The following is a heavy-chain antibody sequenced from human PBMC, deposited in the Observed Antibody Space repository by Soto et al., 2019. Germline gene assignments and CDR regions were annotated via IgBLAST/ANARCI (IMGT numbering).Heavy chain of an antibody. CDR1: GASVSSGSYY. CDR3: ARLDTYQRDWEGYYSYDLDV. Sequence: PSETLSLTCTVSGASVSSGSYYWGWIRQPPGKGLEWIGSVYYIRNTYYNPSLQSRVAISVDTSKRQFSLRLSSVTAADTAVYYCARLDTYQRDWEGYYSYDLDVWGPGTTVT. J-gene: IGHJ6*02. CDR2: VYYIRNT. V-gene: IGHV4-39*01. D-gene: IGHD1-26*01.